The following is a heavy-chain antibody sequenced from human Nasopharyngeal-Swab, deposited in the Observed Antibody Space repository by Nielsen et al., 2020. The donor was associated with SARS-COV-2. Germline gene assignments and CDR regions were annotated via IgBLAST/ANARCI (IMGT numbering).Heavy chain of an antibody. J-gene: IGHJ6*02. CDR2: IYPGDSDT. V-gene: IGHV5-51*01. D-gene: IGHD3-10*01. CDR1: GYSFTSYR. CDR3: ARCGVDYYYYGMDV. Sequence: KVSCKGSGYSFTSYRIGWVRQMPGEGLEWMGCIYPGDSDTRYSPSFQGQVTISADKAISTAYLQWSSLKASDTAMYYCARCGVDYYYYGMDVWGQGTTVTVS.